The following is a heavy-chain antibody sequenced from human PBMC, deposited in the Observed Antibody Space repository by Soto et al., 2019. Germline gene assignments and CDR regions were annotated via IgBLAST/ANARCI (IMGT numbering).Heavy chain of an antibody. CDR1: GFTFSSYA. CDR3: AKPGYSSGWLARNLDY. CDR2: INGNGGST. Sequence: EVQLLESGGGLVQPGGSLRLSCAASGFTFSSYAMNWVRQAPGKGLQWVSVINGNGGSTYYADSVKGRFTISRDNSKNTLYLQMNSLRAEDTAVYYCAKPGYSSGWLARNLDYWGQGSLVTVSS. J-gene: IGHJ4*02. D-gene: IGHD6-19*01. V-gene: IGHV3-23*01.